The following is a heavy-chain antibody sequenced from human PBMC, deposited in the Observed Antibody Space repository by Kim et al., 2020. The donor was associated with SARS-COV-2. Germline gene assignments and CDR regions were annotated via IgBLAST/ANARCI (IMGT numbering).Heavy chain of an antibody. CDR3: AKAVRITIFGVVNYYYYYYYMDV. V-gene: IGHV4-34*01. J-gene: IGHJ6*03. Sequence: SETLSLTCAVYGGSFSGYYWSWIRQPPGKGLEWIGEINHSGSTNYNPSLKSRVTISVDTSKNQFSLKLSSVTAADTAVYYWAKAVRITIFGVVNYYYYYYYMDVWGKGTTVTVSS. CDR1: GGSFSGYY. CDR2: INHSGST. D-gene: IGHD3-3*01.